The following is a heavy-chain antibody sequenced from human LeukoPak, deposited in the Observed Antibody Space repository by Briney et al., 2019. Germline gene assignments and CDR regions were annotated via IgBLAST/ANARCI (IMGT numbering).Heavy chain of an antibody. J-gene: IGHJ5*02. CDR2: IYYSGST. CDR3: ARRYSSSSLRWFDP. V-gene: IGHV4-39*01. Sequence: SETLSLTCTVSGGSISSSSYYWGWIRQPPGKGLERIGSIYYSGSTYYNPSLKSRVTISVDTSKNQFSLKLSSVTAADTAVYYCARRYSSSSLRWFDPWGQGTLVTVSS. D-gene: IGHD6-6*01. CDR1: GGSISSSSYY.